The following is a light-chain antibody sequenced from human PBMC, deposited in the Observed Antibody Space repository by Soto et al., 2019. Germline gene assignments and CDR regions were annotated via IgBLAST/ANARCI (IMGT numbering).Light chain of an antibody. CDR2: EVS. CDR3: SSYTSSSTLGYV. Sequence: QSVLTQPASVSGSPGQSITISCTGTSSDVGGYNYVSWCQQHPGKAPKLMIYEVSNRPSGVSNRFSGSKSGNTASLTISGLQAEDAADYYCSSYTSSSTLGYVFGTGTKVTVL. V-gene: IGLV2-14*01. J-gene: IGLJ1*01. CDR1: SSDVGGYNY.